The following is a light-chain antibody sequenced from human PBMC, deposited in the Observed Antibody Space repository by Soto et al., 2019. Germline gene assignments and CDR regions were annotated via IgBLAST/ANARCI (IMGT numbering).Light chain of an antibody. CDR1: QTVSGYY. J-gene: IGKJ4*01. V-gene: IGKV3-20*01. CDR2: GAY. Sequence: EIVLTQSPGTVSLSPGERATLSCRASQTVSGYYLAWYQQKPGQAHSLLIYGAYRRATGIPDRFSGSGSGTDFTLTINRLEPEDFAVYSCQQYGSSPLTFGGGTKVEIK. CDR3: QQYGSSPLT.